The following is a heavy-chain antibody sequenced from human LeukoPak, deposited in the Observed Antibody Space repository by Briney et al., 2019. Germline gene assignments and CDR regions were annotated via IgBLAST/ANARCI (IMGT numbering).Heavy chain of an antibody. V-gene: IGHV3-7*01. CDR3: ARPSGSYYRREDECYFDY. CDR2: IKQDGSEK. CDR1: GFTFSSYW. Sequence: PGGSLRLSCAASGFTFSSYWMSWVRQAPGKGLEWVANIKQDGSEKYYVDSVKGRFTISRDNAKNSLYLQMNSLRAEDTAVYYCARPSGSYYRREDECYFDYWGQGTLVTVSS. J-gene: IGHJ4*02. D-gene: IGHD1-26*01.